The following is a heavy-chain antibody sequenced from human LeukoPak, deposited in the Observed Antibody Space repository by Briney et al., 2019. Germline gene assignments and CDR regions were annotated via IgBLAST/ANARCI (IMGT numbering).Heavy chain of an antibody. CDR1: GYTLTELS. Sequence: ASVKVSCKVSGYTLTELSMHWVRQAPGKGLEWMGGFDPEDGETIYAQKFQGRVTMTEDTSTDTAYMELSSLRSEDTAVYYCATSTLRPGPWGVITWFDPWGQGTLVTVSS. D-gene: IGHD3-16*02. V-gene: IGHV1-24*01. CDR3: ATSTLRPGPWGVITWFDP. J-gene: IGHJ5*02. CDR2: FDPEDGET.